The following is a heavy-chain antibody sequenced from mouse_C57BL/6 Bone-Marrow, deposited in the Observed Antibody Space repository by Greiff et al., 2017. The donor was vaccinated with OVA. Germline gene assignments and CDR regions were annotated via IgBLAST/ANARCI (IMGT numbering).Heavy chain of an antibody. CDR2: IYPGSGNT. CDR1: GYTFTDYY. J-gene: IGHJ1*03. CDR3: ARSGLWSYWYFDV. Sequence: QVQLQQSGAELVRPGASVKLSCKASGYTFTDYYINWVKQRPGQGLEWIARIYPGSGNTYYNEKFKGKATLTAEKSSSTAYMQRSSLTSEDSAVYFCARSGLWSYWYFDVWGTGTTVTVSS. V-gene: IGHV1-76*01. D-gene: IGHD1-1*02.